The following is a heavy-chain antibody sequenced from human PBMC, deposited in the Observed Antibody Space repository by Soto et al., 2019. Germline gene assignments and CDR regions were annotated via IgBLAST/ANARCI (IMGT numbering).Heavy chain of an antibody. D-gene: IGHD3-10*01. J-gene: IGHJ4*02. CDR3: ARGGLLWFGATYFDY. CDR2: IYYSGST. CDR1: GGSISSYY. V-gene: IGHV4-59*01. Sequence: SETLSLTCTVSGGSISSYYWSWIRQPPGKGLEWIGYIYYSGSTNYNPSLKSRVTISVDTSKNQFSLKLSSVTAADTAVYYCARGGLLWFGATYFDYCGQRTLVTDSS.